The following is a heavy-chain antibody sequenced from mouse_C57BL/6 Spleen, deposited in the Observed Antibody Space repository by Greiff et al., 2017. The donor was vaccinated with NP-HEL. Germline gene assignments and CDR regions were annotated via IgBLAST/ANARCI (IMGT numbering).Heavy chain of an antibody. CDR2: INPNNGGT. CDR1: GYTFTDYN. CDR3: ARGFTYAMDY. Sequence: VQLQQSGPELVMPGASVQMSCKASGYTFTDYNMHWVKQSHGKSLEWIGYINPNNGGTSYNQKFKGKATLTVNKSSSTAYMELRSLTSEDSAVYYCARGFTYAMDYWGQGTSVTVSS. J-gene: IGHJ4*01. V-gene: IGHV1-22*01.